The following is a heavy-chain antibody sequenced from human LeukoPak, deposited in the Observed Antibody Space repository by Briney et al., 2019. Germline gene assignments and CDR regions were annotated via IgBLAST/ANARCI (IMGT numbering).Heavy chain of an antibody. CDR3: ARYSSSWLEYYFDY. V-gene: IGHV4-34*01. CDR1: GGSFSGYY. CDR2: INHSGST. Sequence: PSETLSLICAVYGGSFSGYYWSWIRQPPGKGLEWIGEINHSGSTNYNPSLKSRATISVDTSKNQFSLKLSSVTAADTAVYYCARYSSSWLEYYFDYWGQGTLVTVSS. J-gene: IGHJ4*02. D-gene: IGHD6-13*01.